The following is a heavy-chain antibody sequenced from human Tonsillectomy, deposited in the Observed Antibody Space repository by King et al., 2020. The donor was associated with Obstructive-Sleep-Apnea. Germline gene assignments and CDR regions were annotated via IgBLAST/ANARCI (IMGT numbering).Heavy chain of an antibody. CDR2: IYYSGST. Sequence: QLQESGPGLVKPSETLSLTCTVSGGSISSYYWSWIRQPPGKGLEWVGYIYYSGSTNYNPPLQSRVTISVDTSKNPFSLKLSSVTAADTAVYYCARAPSRSSGPRYWGQGTLVTVSS. J-gene: IGHJ4*02. CDR1: GGSISSYY. D-gene: IGHD6-19*01. V-gene: IGHV4-59*01. CDR3: ARAPSRSSGPRY.